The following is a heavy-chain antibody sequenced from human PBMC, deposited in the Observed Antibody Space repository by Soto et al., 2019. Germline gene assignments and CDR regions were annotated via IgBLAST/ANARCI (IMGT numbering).Heavy chain of an antibody. Sequence: SETLSLTCTVSDSPISNYYRGWFRQPPGLGLEWVGYIYYTGTTTYNPSLRSRVAISLDASKSQFSLNLRSVTAADTAVYYCARGGLRYFDWWFDYWGQGTLVTVSS. CDR2: IYYTGTT. D-gene: IGHD3-9*01. V-gene: IGHV4-59*08. CDR1: DSPISNYY. CDR3: ARGGLRYFDWWFDY. J-gene: IGHJ4*02.